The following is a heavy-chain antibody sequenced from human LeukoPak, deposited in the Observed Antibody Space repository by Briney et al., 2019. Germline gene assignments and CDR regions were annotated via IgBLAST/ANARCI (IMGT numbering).Heavy chain of an antibody. D-gene: IGHD5-24*01. CDR1: GYTFTSYA. CDR2: INTNTGNP. Sequence: ASVKVSCKASGYTFTSYAMNWVRQAPGQGPEWMGWINTNTGNPTYAQGFTGRFVFSLDTSVSTAYLQISSLKAEDTAVYYCARAVEMATDTVALVDYWGQGTLVTVSS. J-gene: IGHJ4*02. V-gene: IGHV7-4-1*02. CDR3: ARAVEMATDTVALVDY.